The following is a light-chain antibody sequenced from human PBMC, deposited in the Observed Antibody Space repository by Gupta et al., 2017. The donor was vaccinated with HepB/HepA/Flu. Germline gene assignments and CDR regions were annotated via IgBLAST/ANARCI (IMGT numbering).Light chain of an antibody. CDR3: QQYNNWPPWT. Sequence: EIVMTPSPATLSVSPGERATLSCRASQSVSSNLDWYQQKPGQAPRLLIYGASTRATGIPARFSGSGSGTEFTLTISSLQSEDFAVYYCQQYNNWPPWTFGQGTKVEIK. CDR2: GAS. V-gene: IGKV3-15*01. J-gene: IGKJ1*01. CDR1: QSVSSN.